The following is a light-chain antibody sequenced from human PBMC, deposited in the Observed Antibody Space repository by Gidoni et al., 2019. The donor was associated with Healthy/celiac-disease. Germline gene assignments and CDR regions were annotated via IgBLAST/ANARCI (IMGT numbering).Light chain of an antibody. V-gene: IGLV2-8*01. CDR3: SSYAGNNNLL. Sequence: QSALTQPPSASGSPGQSVTISCTGTSSDVGGYDYVSWYQQHPGKAPKLMIYEVSERPSGVPDRFSGSKSGNTASLTVSGLHAEDEADYYCSSYAGNNNLLFGGGTRLTVL. CDR1: SSDVGGYDY. CDR2: EVS. J-gene: IGLJ2*01.